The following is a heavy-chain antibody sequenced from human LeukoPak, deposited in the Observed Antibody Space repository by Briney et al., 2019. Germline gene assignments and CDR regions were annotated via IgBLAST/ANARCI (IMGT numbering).Heavy chain of an antibody. CDR2: INPNSGGT. D-gene: IGHD4-17*01. CDR1: GYTFTGYY. V-gene: IGHV1-2*02. Sequence: ASVKVSCKASGYTFTGYYMHWVRQAPGPGLEWMGGINPNSGGTNYAQKFQGRVTMTRDTSISTAYMELSRLRSDDTAVYYCARQHDYGDYSFGYWGQGTLVTVSS. J-gene: IGHJ4*02. CDR3: ARQHDYGDYSFGY.